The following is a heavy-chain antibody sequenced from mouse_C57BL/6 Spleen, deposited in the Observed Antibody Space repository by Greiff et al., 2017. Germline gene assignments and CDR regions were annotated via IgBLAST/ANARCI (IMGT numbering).Heavy chain of an antibody. CDR1: GYTFTSYW. Sequence: QVQLQQPGAELVRPGSSVKLSCKASGYTFTSYWMHWVKQRPIQGLEWIGNIDPSDSETHYNQKFKDKATLTVDKSSSTAYMQLSSLTSEDSAVYYCARLGGYYYAMDYWGQGTSVTVSS. CDR2: IDPSDSET. J-gene: IGHJ4*01. D-gene: IGHD2-2*01. V-gene: IGHV1-52*01. CDR3: ARLGGYYYAMDY.